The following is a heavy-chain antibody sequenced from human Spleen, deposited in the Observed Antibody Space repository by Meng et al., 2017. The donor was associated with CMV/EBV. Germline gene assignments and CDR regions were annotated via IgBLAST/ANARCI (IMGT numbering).Heavy chain of an antibody. D-gene: IGHD4-17*01. CDR3: VREGYGDYFFDT. CDR1: GFTLSDYY. CDR2: ISSSGNTI. J-gene: IGHJ4*02. V-gene: IGHV3-11*01. Sequence: GGSLRLSCAASGFTLSDYYVSWIRQAPGKGLEWLSYISSSGNTIHYADSVKGRFIISRDTPKNSVYLQMNSLRAEDTAVYYCVREGYGDYFFDTWGQGTLVTVSS.